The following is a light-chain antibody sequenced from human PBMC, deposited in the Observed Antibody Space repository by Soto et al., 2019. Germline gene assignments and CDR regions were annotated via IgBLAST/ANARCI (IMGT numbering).Light chain of an antibody. J-gene: IGKJ1*01. Sequence: ESVLTQSPGTLSLSPGEKATLSCRASQSVSSSYLAWYQQKPGQAPGLLISGASSRPTGIPDRFSGSGSGPDFTLTVSRLEPEDFAVYYCQQFGSSSWTSGQGTKVEI. V-gene: IGKV3-20*01. CDR1: QSVSSSY. CDR2: GAS. CDR3: QQFGSSSWT.